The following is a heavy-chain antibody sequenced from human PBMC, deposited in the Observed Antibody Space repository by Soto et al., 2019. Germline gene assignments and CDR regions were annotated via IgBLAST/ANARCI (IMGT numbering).Heavy chain of an antibody. Sequence: ASVKVSCKASGYTFTSYYMHWVRQAPGQGLEWMGIINPSGGSTSYAQKFQGRVTMTRDTSTSTVYMELSSLRSEDTAVYYCARDAPVAGGYYYGMDVWGQGTTVRVS. D-gene: IGHD6-19*01. CDR3: ARDAPVAGGYYYGMDV. CDR1: GYTFTSYY. J-gene: IGHJ6*02. CDR2: INPSGGST. V-gene: IGHV1-46*01.